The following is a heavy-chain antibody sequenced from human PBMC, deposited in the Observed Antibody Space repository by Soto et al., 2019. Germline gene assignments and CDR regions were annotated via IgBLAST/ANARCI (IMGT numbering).Heavy chain of an antibody. CDR3: ARDLHGSRYDSSGSYHFDY. CDR2: IWYDGSNE. V-gene: IGHV3-33*01. Sequence: PGGSLRLSCAASGITFSSYGMNWVRQAPGKGLEWVAIIWYDGSNEDYADSVKGRFTISRDNSKNTLYLQMNSLRVEDTAVYYCARDLHGSRYDSSGSYHFDYWGLGTPVTVSS. CDR1: GITFSSYG. D-gene: IGHD6-19*01. J-gene: IGHJ4*02.